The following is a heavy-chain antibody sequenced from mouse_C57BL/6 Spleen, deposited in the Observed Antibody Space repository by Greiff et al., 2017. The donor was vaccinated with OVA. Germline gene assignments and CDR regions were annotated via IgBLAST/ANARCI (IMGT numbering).Heavy chain of an antibody. CDR3: TTSPRYSNYDAMDY. V-gene: IGHV14-1*01. CDR2: IDPEDGDT. J-gene: IGHJ4*01. D-gene: IGHD2-5*01. CDR1: GFNIKDYY. Sequence: VQLQQSGAELVRPGASVKLSCTASGFNIKDYYMHWVKQRPEQGLEWIGRIDPEDGDTEYAPKFQGKATMTADTSSNTAYLQLSSLTSEDTAVYYCTTSPRYSNYDAMDYWGQGTSVTVSS.